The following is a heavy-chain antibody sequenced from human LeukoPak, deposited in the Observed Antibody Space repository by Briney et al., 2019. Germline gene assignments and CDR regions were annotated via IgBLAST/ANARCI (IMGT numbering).Heavy chain of an antibody. CDR1: GFTFSSYA. CDR2: ISGSGGST. CDR3: AKDAGMITFGGVMISPLDY. J-gene: IGHJ4*02. D-gene: IGHD3-16*01. V-gene: IGHV3-23*01. Sequence: PGGSLRLSCAASGFTFSSYAMSWVRQAPGKGLEWVSAISGSGGSTYYADSVKGRFTISRDNSKNTLYLQMNSLRAEDTAVYYCAKDAGMITFGGVMISPLDYWGQGTLVTVSS.